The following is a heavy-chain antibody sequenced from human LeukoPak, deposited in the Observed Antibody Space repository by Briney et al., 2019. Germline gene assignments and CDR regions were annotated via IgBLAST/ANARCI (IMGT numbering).Heavy chain of an antibody. CDR3: ARGIQLWTPLERYYFDY. V-gene: IGHV4-61*02. D-gene: IGHD5-18*01. J-gene: IGHJ4*02. Sequence: SQTLSLTCTVSGGSISSGSYYWSWIRQPAGKGLEWIGRIYTSGSTNYNPSLKSRVTISVDTSKNQFSLKLSSVTAADTAVYYCARGIQLWTPLERYYFDYWGQGTLVTVSS. CDR1: GGSISSGSYY. CDR2: IYTSGST.